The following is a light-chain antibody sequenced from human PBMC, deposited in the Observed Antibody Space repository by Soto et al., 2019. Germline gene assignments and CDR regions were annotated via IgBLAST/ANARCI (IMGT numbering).Light chain of an antibody. Sequence: IVLTQSPATLSVSPGERVTLSCRASENVGTNLAWYQQRPGQPPRLLIYGSSTRATGISAIFSGSGSRTEFTLTISSLQSEDSAVYYCQQYNNWGLSFGGGTRVEIK. CDR3: QQYNNWGLS. V-gene: IGKV3D-15*01. CDR1: ENVGTN. J-gene: IGKJ4*01. CDR2: GSS.